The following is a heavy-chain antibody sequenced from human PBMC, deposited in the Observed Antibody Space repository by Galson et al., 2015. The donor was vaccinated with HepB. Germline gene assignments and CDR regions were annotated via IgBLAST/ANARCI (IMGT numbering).Heavy chain of an antibody. V-gene: IGHV3-23*01. CDR2: ISGSGDST. J-gene: IGHJ2*01. D-gene: IGHD2/OR15-2a*01. CDR3: AKGVSTSSVWYFDL. Sequence: SLRLSCAASGFTFRTYAMSWVRQAPGKGLEWVSGISGSGDSTYYADSVKGRFTISRDNSKNTLFLQMNSLRAEDTAVYYCAKGVSTSSVWYFDLWGRGTLVSVSS. CDR1: GFTFRTYA.